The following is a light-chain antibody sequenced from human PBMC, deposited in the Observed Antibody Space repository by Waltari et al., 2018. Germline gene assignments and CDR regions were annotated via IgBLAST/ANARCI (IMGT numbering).Light chain of an antibody. CDR2: DTS. V-gene: IGKV3-11*01. CDR1: QSVDMY. Sequence: ILLTQSPATLSLSLGERATLSCRAGQSVDMYLAWYQQRPGQAPRLLIYDTSNRATGIPARFSGSGSETDFNLTISSLEPDDFAVYYCQQRRNWPLTFGGGTKVEIE. J-gene: IGKJ4*01. CDR3: QQRRNWPLT.